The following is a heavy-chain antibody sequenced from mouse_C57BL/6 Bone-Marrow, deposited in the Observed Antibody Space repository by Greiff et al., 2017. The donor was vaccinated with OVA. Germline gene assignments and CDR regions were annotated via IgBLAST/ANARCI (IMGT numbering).Heavy chain of an antibody. D-gene: IGHD2-2*01. J-gene: IGHJ4*01. Sequence: QVQLQQSGAELAKPGASVKLSCKASGYTFTSYWMHWVKQRPGQGLEWIGYINPSSGYTKYNQKFKDKATLTADKSSITAYMQLSSLTYEDSAVYYCARGAGLPLYAMDYWGQGTSVTVSS. CDR2: INPSSGYT. V-gene: IGHV1-7*01. CDR1: GYTFTSYW. CDR3: ARGAGLPLYAMDY.